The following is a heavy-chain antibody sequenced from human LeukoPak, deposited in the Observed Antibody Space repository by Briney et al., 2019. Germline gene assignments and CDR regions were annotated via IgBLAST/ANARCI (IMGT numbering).Heavy chain of an antibody. D-gene: IGHD4-17*01. J-gene: IGHJ4*02. CDR3: ARNDYGDYVDY. CDR2: INSDGSST. Sequence: PGGSLRLSCAASGFTFSSYWMHWVRQAPGKGLVWVSRINSDGSSTTYADSVKGRFTISRDNAKNTLYLQMNSLRAEDTAVYYCARNDYGDYVDYWGQGTLVTVSS. CDR1: GFTFSSYW. V-gene: IGHV3-74*01.